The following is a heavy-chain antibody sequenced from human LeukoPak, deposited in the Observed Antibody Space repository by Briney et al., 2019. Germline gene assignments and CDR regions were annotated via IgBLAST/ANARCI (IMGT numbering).Heavy chain of an antibody. CDR1: GYTFTGYY. V-gene: IGHV1-2*02. J-gene: IGHJ4*02. CDR2: INPNSGCT. D-gene: IGHD6-13*01. Sequence: ASVKVSCKASGYTFTGYYMHWVRQAPGQGLEWMGWINPNSGCTNYAQKFQGRVTMTRDTSISTAYMELSRLRSDDTAVYYCARVFSSWSPHFDYWGQGTLVTVSS. CDR3: ARVFSSWSPHFDY.